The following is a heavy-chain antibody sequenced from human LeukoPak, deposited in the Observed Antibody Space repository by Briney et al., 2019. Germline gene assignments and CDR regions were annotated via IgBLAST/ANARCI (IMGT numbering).Heavy chain of an antibody. D-gene: IGHD3-3*01. Sequence: SETLSLTCAVYGGSFSGYYWSWIRQPPGKGLEWFGEINHSGSTNYNPSLKSRVTISVDTSKNQFSLKLSSVTAADTAVYYCARGYDFWSGYSPWYYGMDVWGQGTTVTVSS. V-gene: IGHV4-34*01. CDR2: INHSGST. CDR1: GGSFSGYY. J-gene: IGHJ6*02. CDR3: ARGYDFWSGYSPWYYGMDV.